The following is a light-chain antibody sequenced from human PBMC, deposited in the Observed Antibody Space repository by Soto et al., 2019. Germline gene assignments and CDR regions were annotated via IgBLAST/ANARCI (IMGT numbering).Light chain of an antibody. CDR3: QQRSSWPLT. V-gene: IGKV3-11*01. J-gene: IGKJ4*01. CDR2: DAY. Sequence: ETVLTQSPAILSLSPGERATLSCRASQSVGNYLAWYQQKSGQAPRLLISDAYDRAPGIPARFSGSGSGTDFTLTISSLEPEDFAVYYCQQRSSWPLTFGGGTTVDVK. CDR1: QSVGNY.